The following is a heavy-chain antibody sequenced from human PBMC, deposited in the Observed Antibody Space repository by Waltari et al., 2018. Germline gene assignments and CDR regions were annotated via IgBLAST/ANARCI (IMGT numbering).Heavy chain of an antibody. Sequence: QVQLVQSGAEVKKPGSSVKVSCKASGGTFSSYATSWGRQAPGQGLEWMGGIIPIFGTANYAQKFQGRVTITADESTSTAYMELSSLRSEDTAVYYCAGHGAMSLQLLWFGEPFDYWGQGTLVTVSS. V-gene: IGHV1-69*01. CDR2: IIPIFGTA. CDR1: GGTFSSYA. D-gene: IGHD3-10*01. J-gene: IGHJ4*02. CDR3: AGHGAMSLQLLWFGEPFDY.